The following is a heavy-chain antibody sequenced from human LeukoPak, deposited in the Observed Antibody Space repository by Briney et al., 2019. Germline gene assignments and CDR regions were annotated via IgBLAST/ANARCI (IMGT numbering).Heavy chain of an antibody. CDR3: ARGTYYDFWSGYYPHFDY. Sequence: SETLSLTCTVSGGSISNYWSWIRQPPGKGLEWIGYIYYSGSTNYNPSLKSRVTISVDTSKNQFSLKLSSVTAADTAVYYCARGTYYDFWSGYYPHFDYWGQGTLVTVSS. J-gene: IGHJ4*02. V-gene: IGHV4-59*01. CDR2: IYYSGST. D-gene: IGHD3-3*01. CDR1: GGSISNY.